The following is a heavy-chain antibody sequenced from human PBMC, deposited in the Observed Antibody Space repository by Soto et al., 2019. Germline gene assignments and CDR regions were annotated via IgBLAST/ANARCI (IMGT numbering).Heavy chain of an antibody. CDR1: GGSISSSSYY. CDR2: IYYSGST. D-gene: IGHD2-15*01. CDR3: AINIVAAKYYYYRDV. J-gene: IGHJ6*03. V-gene: IGHV4-39*01. Sequence: PSETLSLTCTVSGGSISSSSYYWGWIRQPPGKGLEWIGSIYYSGSTYYNPSLKSRVTISVDTSKNQFSLKLSSVTAADTAVYYCAINIVAAKYYYYRDVWGKGTTVTVSS.